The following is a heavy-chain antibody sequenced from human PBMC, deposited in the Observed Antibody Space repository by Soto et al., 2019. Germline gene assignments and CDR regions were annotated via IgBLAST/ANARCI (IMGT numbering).Heavy chain of an antibody. Sequence: PGGSLRLSCAASGFTFSSYSMNWVRQAPGKGLEWVSSISSSSSYIYYADSVKGRFIISRDNAKNSLYLQMNSLRAEDTAVYYCARAIVVVPAASYYYYGMDVWGQGTTVTVSS. D-gene: IGHD2-2*01. V-gene: IGHV3-21*01. J-gene: IGHJ6*02. CDR3: ARAIVVVPAASYYYYGMDV. CDR1: GFTFSSYS. CDR2: ISSSSSYI.